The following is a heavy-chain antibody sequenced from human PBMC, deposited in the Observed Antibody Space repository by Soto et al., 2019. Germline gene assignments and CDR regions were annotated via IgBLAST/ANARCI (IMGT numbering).Heavy chain of an antibody. CDR2: ISGSGGST. CDR3: AKVTVGRYFDWLHPYLDY. J-gene: IGHJ4*02. CDR1: GFTFSSYA. Sequence: GGSLRLSCAASGFTFSSYAMSWVRQAPGKGLEWVSAISGSGGSTYYADSVKGRFTISRDNSKNTLYLQMNSLRAEDTAVYYCAKVTVGRYFDWLHPYLDYWGQGTLVTVSS. D-gene: IGHD3-9*01. V-gene: IGHV3-23*01.